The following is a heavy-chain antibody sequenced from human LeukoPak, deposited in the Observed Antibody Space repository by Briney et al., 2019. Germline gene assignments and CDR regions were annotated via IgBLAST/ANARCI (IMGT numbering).Heavy chain of an antibody. V-gene: IGHV1-2*02. J-gene: IGHJ4*02. CDR1: GYTFTGYY. D-gene: IGHD6-13*01. CDR2: INPNSGGT. Sequence: ASVKVSCRASGYTFTGYYMHWVRQAPGQGPEWMGWINPNSGGTNYAQKFQGRVTVTRDTSISTAYMELSRLRSDDTAVYYCATGYSPLYYFDYWGQGTLVTVSS. CDR3: ATGYSPLYYFDY.